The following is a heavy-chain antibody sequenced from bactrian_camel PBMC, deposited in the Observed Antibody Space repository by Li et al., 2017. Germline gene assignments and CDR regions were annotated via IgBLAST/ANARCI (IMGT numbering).Heavy chain of an antibody. J-gene: IGHJ4*01. V-gene: IGHV3S1*01. Sequence: VQLVESGGGLVQPGGSLRLSCTTSGFAYSTYCMGWFRQGTGKERQKVSHILTGSTSTYYADSVKGRFTISRDNAKNTLYLQMSSLKPEVTAVYICATDFGRLRDLRSRRIRPRTRDQSNSPCPGASAYNYWAQGTQVTVS. CDR1: GFAYSTYC. CDR2: ILTGSTST. CDR3: ATDFGRLRDLRSRRIRPRTRDQSNSPCPGASAYNY. D-gene: IGHD1*01.